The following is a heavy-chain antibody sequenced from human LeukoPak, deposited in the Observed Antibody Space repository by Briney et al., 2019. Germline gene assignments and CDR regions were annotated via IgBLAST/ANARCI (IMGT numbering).Heavy chain of an antibody. CDR3: ARGTTVAFDI. Sequence: PSQTLSLTCDVSRGSISSGGYSWSWIRQPPGEGLEWIGYIYHSGSTYYNPSLKSRVTISLDRSKNQFSLKLTSVTAADTAVYYCARGTTVAFDIWGLGTMVDVSS. J-gene: IGHJ3*02. CDR2: IYHSGST. CDR1: RGSISSGGYS. D-gene: IGHD4-17*01. V-gene: IGHV4-30-2*01.